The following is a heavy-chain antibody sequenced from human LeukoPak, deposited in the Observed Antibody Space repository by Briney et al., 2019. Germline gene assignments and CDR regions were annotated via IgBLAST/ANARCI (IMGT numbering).Heavy chain of an antibody. Sequence: ASVKVSCKASGYTFTSYGISWVRQAPGQGLEWMGWISAYNGNTNYAQKLQGRVTMTTDTSTSTAYMELRSLRSDGTAVYYCARVQDYYGSGSYYNGVDYYYYMDVWGKGTTVTVSS. D-gene: IGHD3-10*01. J-gene: IGHJ6*03. V-gene: IGHV1-18*01. CDR3: ARVQDYYGSGSYYNGVDYYYYMDV. CDR1: GYTFTSYG. CDR2: ISAYNGNT.